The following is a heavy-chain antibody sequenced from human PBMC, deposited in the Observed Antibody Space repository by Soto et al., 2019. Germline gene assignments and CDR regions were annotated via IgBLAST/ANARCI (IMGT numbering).Heavy chain of an antibody. Sequence: EVQLVESGGGLVQPGGSLRLSCAASGFTFSSYSMNCVRQAPGKGLAWVPYISSSSSNIYYADSVKGRFTISRDNAKTSLYLQVNILSDEDTAVYYCARGLYYYGSSGYWGYWGQGTLVTVSS. CDR2: ISSSSSNI. J-gene: IGHJ4*02. V-gene: IGHV3-48*02. CDR3: ARGLYYYGSSGYWGY. CDR1: GFTFSSYS. D-gene: IGHD3-22*01.